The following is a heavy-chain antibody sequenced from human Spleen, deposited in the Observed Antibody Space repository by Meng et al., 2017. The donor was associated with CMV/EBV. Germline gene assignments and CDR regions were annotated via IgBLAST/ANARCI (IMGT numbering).Heavy chain of an antibody. CDR1: GFAFKSLR. Sequence: GFAFKSLRLSWVRQAPGKGLEWVASIRSDSNYIRYADSVRGRFTISRDNAQSSLHLQMNSLRAEDTALYFCARNTHSGSYFWYFDVWGRGTLVTVSS. J-gene: IGHJ2*01. CDR2: IRSDSNYI. CDR3: ARNTHSGSYFWYFDV. V-gene: IGHV3-21*01. D-gene: IGHD1-26*01.